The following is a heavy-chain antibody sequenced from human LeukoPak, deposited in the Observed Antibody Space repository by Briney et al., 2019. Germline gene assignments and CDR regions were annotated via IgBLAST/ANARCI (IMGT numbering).Heavy chain of an antibody. CDR2: MSYFWSN. V-gene: IGHV4-59*11. CDR1: DDSFNSHY. Sequence: SETLSLTCAVSDDSFNSHYWTWIRQPPGKGLAGIGYMSYFWSNNYNPSLTSRVTISIDTSKNQFSVKLTSVTAADTAVYYCARDLVTVTKGFDIWGQGTMVSVSS. J-gene: IGHJ3*02. D-gene: IGHD4-17*01. CDR3: ARDLVTVTKGFDI.